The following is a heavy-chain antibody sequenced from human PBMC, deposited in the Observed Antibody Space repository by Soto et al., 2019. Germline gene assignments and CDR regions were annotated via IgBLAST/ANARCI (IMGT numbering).Heavy chain of an antibody. D-gene: IGHD3-16*01. CDR3: ARDFGRFGGTLGY. V-gene: IGHV4-61*01. CDR1: GGSVSSGSSY. J-gene: IGHJ4*02. Sequence: QVQLQESGPGLVKPSATLSLTCTVSGGSVSSGSSYWSWIRQPPGKGLEWIGYIYYSGSTNYNPSLKSRVTISVDTSKNQFSLKLSSVTAADTAVYYCARDFGRFGGTLGYWGQGTLVTVSS. CDR2: IYYSGST.